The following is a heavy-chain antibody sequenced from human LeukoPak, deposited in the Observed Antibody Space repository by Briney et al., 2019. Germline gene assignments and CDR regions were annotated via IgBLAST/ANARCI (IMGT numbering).Heavy chain of an antibody. V-gene: IGHV3-69-1*02. J-gene: IGHJ5*02. CDR1: GFIVSNTY. Sequence: GGSLRLSCAASGFIVSNTYMTWVRQAPGKGLEWVSVIHNDGSIYYADSVKGRFTISRDNAKNSLYLQMNSLRAEDTAVYYCARDLRPTYYYDSSGRGFDPWGQGTLVTVSS. D-gene: IGHD3-22*01. CDR2: IHNDGSI. CDR3: ARDLRPTYYYDSSGRGFDP.